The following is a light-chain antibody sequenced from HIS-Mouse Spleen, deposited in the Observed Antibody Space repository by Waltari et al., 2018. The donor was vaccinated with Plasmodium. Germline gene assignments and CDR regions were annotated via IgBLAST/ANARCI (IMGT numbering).Light chain of an antibody. V-gene: IGLV3-10*01. CDR1: ALPKKY. J-gene: IGLJ3*02. CDR3: YSTDSSGNHRV. Sequence: SYELTQPPSVSVSPGQTARTTCSGDALPKKYAYCYQQKSGQAPVLVIYEDSKRPSGSPGRFSGSSAGTMATLTISGAQVEDEADYYGYSTDSSGNHRVFGGGTKLTVL. CDR2: EDS.